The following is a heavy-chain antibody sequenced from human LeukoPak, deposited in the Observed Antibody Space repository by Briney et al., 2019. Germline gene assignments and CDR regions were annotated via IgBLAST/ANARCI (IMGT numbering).Heavy chain of an antibody. CDR2: ISSSSSTI. J-gene: IGHJ4*02. Sequence: GGSLRLSCAASGFTFSSYSMNWFRQAPGKGLEWVSYISSSSSTIYYADSVKGRFTISRDNAKNSLYLQMNSLRAEDTAVYYCARGGYCSSTSCQNTDYWGQGTLVTVSS. D-gene: IGHD2-2*01. CDR1: GFTFSSYS. CDR3: ARGGYCSSTSCQNTDY. V-gene: IGHV3-48*01.